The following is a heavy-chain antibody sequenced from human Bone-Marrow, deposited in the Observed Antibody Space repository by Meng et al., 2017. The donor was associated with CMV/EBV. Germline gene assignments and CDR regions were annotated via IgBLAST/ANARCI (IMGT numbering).Heavy chain of an antibody. V-gene: IGHV1-69*10. CDR1: GGTFSSYA. Sequence: SVKVSCKASGGTFSSYAISWVRQAPGQGLEWMGGIIPIHGIANYAQKFQGRVTITADKSTSTAYMELSSRRSEDTAVYYCARPFDWLCNWGQGTLVTVSS. D-gene: IGHD3-9*01. CDR2: IIPIHGIA. J-gene: IGHJ4*02. CDR3: ARPFDWLCN.